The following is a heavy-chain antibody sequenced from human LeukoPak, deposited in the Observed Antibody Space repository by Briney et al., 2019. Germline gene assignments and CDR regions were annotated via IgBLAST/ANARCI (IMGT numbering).Heavy chain of an antibody. CDR1: GGTFSSYA. Sequence: PRASVKVSCKASGGTFSSYAISWVRQAPGQGLEWMGGIIPIFGTANYAQKFQGRVTITADKSTSTAYMELSSLRSEDTAVYYCARGYSYGSGAFDIWGQGTMVTVSS. CDR2: IIPIFGTA. D-gene: IGHD5-18*01. V-gene: IGHV1-69*06. CDR3: ARGYSYGSGAFDI. J-gene: IGHJ3*02.